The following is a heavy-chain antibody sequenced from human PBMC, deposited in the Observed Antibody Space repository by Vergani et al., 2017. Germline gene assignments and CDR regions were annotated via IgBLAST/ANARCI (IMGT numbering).Heavy chain of an antibody. V-gene: IGHV4-38-2*02. CDR3: AREVKYCSSTSCPFDY. CDR2: FYHSGST. CDR1: GYSISRGYY. J-gene: IGHJ4*02. D-gene: IGHD2-2*01. Sequence: QVQLQESGPGLVKPSETLSLTCTVSGYSISRGYYWGWIRQPPGKGLEWIGSFYHSGSTYYHPSLTSRVTISVDTSKNPFSLKLSSVTAADTAVYYCAREVKYCSSTSCPFDYWGQGTLVTVSS.